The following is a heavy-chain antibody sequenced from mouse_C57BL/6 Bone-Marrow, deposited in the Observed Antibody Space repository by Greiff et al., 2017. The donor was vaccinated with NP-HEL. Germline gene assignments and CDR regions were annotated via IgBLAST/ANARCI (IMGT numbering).Heavy chain of an antibody. Sequence: QVQLQQSGAELVRPGSSVKLSCKASGYTFTSYWMHWVKQRPIQGLEWIGNIDPSDSDTHYNQKFKDKATLTVDKSSSTAYMQLSSLTSEDSAVYYCAGGDDYDWFAYWGQGTLVTVSA. J-gene: IGHJ3*01. CDR3: AGGDDYDWFAY. V-gene: IGHV1-52*01. D-gene: IGHD2-4*01. CDR1: GYTFTSYW. CDR2: IDPSDSDT.